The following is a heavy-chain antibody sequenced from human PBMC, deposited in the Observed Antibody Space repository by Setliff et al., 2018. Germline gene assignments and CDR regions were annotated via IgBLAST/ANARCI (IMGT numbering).Heavy chain of an antibody. V-gene: IGHV4-30-4*08. CDR3: ARESRYYYDNLGTLDY. D-gene: IGHD3-22*01. CDR2: IYYSGST. J-gene: IGHJ4*02. Sequence: SETLSLTCTVSGGSISSGDYYWSWIRQPPGKGLEWIGYIYYSGSTNYNPSLKSRVTMSVDTSKNQFSLKLSSVTAADTAVYYCARESRYYYDNLGTLDYWGQGTLVTVSS. CDR1: GGSISSGDYY.